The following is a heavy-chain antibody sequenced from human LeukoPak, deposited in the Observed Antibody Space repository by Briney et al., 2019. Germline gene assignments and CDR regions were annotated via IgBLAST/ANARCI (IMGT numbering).Heavy chain of an antibody. CDR2: ISSSSSYI. D-gene: IGHD1-20*01. Sequence: GGSLRLSCAASGFTFSSCSMNWVRQAPGKGLEWVSSISSSSSYIYYADSVKGRFTISRDNAKNSLYLQMNGLRAEDTAVYYCARALTAQGAFDIWGQGTMVTVSS. J-gene: IGHJ3*02. CDR1: GFTFSSCS. CDR3: ARALTAQGAFDI. V-gene: IGHV3-21*01.